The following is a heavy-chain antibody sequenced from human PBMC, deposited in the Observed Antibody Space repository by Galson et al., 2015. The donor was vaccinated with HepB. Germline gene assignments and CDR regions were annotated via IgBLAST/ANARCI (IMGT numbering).Heavy chain of an antibody. J-gene: IGHJ5*02. CDR2: IWRGDGSNK. D-gene: IGHD6-19*01. CDR1: GFSFNDYG. V-gene: IGHV3-33*01. Sequence: SLRLSCAASGFSFNDYGLHWVRQAPGKGLEWLSVIWRGDGSNKYYADSVRGRFTASSDNSKRTLYLQMNSLRVEDTAIYYCATERRHNTGWFAIDAWGQGALVTVSS. CDR3: ATERRHNTGWFAIDA.